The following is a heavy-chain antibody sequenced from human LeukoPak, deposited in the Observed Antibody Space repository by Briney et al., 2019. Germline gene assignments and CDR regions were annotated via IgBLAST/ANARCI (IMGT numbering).Heavy chain of an antibody. CDR3: AKDIDGSYGFDY. Sequence: TGGSLRLSCAASGFTFDDYAMHWVRQAPGKGLEWVSGISWNSGSIGYADSVKGRFTISRDNAKNSLYRQMNSLRAEDTALYYCAKDIDGSYGFDYWGQGTLVTVSS. J-gene: IGHJ4*02. CDR2: ISWNSGSI. D-gene: IGHD1-26*01. CDR1: GFTFDDYA. V-gene: IGHV3-9*01.